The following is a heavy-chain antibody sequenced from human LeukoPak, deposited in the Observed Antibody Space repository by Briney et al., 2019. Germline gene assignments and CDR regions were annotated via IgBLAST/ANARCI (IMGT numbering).Heavy chain of an antibody. V-gene: IGHV3-23*01. CDR2: ISGSGGST. D-gene: IGHD3-10*01. Sequence: PGGSLRLSCAASGLTFSSYAMSWVRQAPGKGLEWVSAISGSGGSTYYADSVKGRFTISRDNSKNTLYLQMNSLRAEDTAVYYCAKVSYYGSGTTGGYYYGMDVWGQGTTVTVSS. CDR3: AKVSYYGSGTTGGYYYGMDV. CDR1: GLTFSSYA. J-gene: IGHJ6*02.